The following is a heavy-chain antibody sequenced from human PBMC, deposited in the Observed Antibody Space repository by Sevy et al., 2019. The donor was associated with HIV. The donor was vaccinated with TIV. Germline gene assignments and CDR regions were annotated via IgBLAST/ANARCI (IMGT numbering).Heavy chain of an antibody. Sequence: ASVKVSCKVSGYTLTELSMHWVRQAPGKGLEWMGGFDPEDGETIYAQKFQGRVTMTEDTSTDKAYMELSSLRSEDTAVYYCATDLPTYYYGSGSLTGPWGQGTLVTVSS. CDR1: GYTLTELS. CDR2: FDPEDGET. J-gene: IGHJ5*02. V-gene: IGHV1-24*01. D-gene: IGHD3-10*01. CDR3: ATDLPTYYYGSGSLTGP.